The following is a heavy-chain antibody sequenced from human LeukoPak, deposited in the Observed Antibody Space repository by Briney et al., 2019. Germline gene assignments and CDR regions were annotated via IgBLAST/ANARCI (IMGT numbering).Heavy chain of an antibody. V-gene: IGHV4-34*01. J-gene: IGHJ4*02. CDR1: GGSFSGYY. CDR2: INHSGST. Sequence: SETLSLTCAVYGGSFSGYYWSWIRQPPGKGLEWIGEINHSGSTNYNPSLKSRVTISVDTSKNQFSLKLSSVTAADTAVYYCARDGHMVRIDYWGQGTPVTVSS. D-gene: IGHD3-10*01. CDR3: ARDGHMVRIDY.